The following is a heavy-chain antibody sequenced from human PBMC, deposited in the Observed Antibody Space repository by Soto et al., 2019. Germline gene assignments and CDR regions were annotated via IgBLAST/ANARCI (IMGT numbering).Heavy chain of an antibody. D-gene: IGHD3-22*01. Sequence: GESLKISCKASGFNFIGYWIGWVRQMPGKGLEWMGVIYPGDSDTRYSPSFQGQVTISADRSTSTVFLQWASLKASDTAVYFCARKDKSGYFNWFDPWGQGTLVTVSS. V-gene: IGHV5-51*01. CDR1: GFNFIGYW. J-gene: IGHJ5*02. CDR3: ARKDKSGYFNWFDP. CDR2: IYPGDSDT.